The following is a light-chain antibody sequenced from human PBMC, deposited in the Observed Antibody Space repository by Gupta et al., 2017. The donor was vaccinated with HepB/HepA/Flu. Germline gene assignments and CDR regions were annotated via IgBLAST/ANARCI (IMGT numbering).Light chain of an antibody. J-gene: IGKJ2*03. Sequence: EIVIPPSLSTLSVSPAERATLSCRASQSVSSNLAWYQQKPGQAPRLLIYGASTRATGIPARFSGSGSGTEFTLTISSLQSEDFAVYYCQQYNNWPPLSFGQGTKLEIK. CDR2: GAS. CDR3: QQYNNWPPLS. V-gene: IGKV3-15*01. CDR1: QSVSSN.